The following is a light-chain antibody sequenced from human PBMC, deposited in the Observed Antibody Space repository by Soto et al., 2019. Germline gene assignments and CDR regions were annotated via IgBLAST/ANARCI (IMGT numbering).Light chain of an antibody. CDR3: HANDSNCV. Sequence: NFMLTQPHSVSESPGKTVTISCTRSSGSIASHYVQWYQQRPGSAPTTVLYEDNQRPSGVPDLFSGSIDRSSNSASLTISRLKTEDEAYSYCHANDSNCVFGTGTKLTVL. V-gene: IGLV6-57*04. CDR2: EDN. CDR1: SGSIASHY. J-gene: IGLJ1*01.